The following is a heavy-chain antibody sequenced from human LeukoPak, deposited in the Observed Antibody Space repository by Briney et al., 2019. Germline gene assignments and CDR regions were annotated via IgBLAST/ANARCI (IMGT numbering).Heavy chain of an antibody. CDR1: GYSFTTYW. V-gene: IGHV5-51*01. CDR2: IYPGDSET. CDR3: PRRRYDILSGPTDAFDI. Sequence: GESLKISCKGSGYSFTTYWIGWVRQMPGKGPEYMGIIYPGDSETRYGPSFQGQVTISADKSISTAYLQWSSLRASDTAMYYCPRRRYDILSGPTDAFDIWGQGTMVTVSS. J-gene: IGHJ3*02. D-gene: IGHD3-9*01.